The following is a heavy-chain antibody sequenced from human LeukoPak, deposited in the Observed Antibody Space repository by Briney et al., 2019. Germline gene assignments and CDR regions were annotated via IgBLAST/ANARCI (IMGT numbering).Heavy chain of an antibody. CDR3: AKDFNGGWYPYYYYYGMDV. Sequence: PGGSLRLSCAASGFTFSSYGMHWVRQAPGKGLEWVAVISYDGSNKYYADSVKGRFTISRDNSKNTLHLQMNSLRAEDTAVYYCAKDFNGGWYPYYYYYGMDVWGQGTTVTVSS. CDR2: ISYDGSNK. CDR1: GFTFSSYG. V-gene: IGHV3-30*18. D-gene: IGHD6-19*01. J-gene: IGHJ6*02.